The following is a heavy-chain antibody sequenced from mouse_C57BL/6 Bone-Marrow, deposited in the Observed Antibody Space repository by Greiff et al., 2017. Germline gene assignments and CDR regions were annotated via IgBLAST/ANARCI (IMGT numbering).Heavy chain of an antibody. CDR1: GYTFTSYW. V-gene: IGHV1-52*01. J-gene: IGHJ3*01. CDR3: ERRRGLGAWFAY. D-gene: IGHD4-1*01. Sequence: QVQLQQPGAELVRPGSSVKLSCKASGYTFTSYWMHWVKQRPIQGLEWIGNIAPSDSETHYNQKFQDKATLTVDKSSSTAYMQLSSLTSEDSAVYYCERRRGLGAWFAYWGQGTLVTVSA. CDR2: IAPSDSET.